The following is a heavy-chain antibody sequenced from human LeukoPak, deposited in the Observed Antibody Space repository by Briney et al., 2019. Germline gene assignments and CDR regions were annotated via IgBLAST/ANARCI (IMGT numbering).Heavy chain of an antibody. V-gene: IGHV3-74*01. J-gene: IGHJ4*02. CDR1: GFTFSSYW. Sequence: GGSLRLSCAASGFTFSSYWMYWVRQAPGKGLVWVSRINTDGSGTSYADSVKGRFTISRDNAKSTLYLQMNSLRAEDTAVYYCTRDLRYCTSTSCYDPYFDHWGQGTLVTVSS. CDR3: TRDLRYCTSTSCYDPYFDH. CDR2: INTDGSGT. D-gene: IGHD2-2*01.